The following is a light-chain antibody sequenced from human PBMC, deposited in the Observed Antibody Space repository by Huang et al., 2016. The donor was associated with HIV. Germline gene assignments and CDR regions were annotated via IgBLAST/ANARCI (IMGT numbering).Light chain of an antibody. CDR1: QSIGTW. J-gene: IGKJ1*01. V-gene: IGKV1-5*03. CDR3: QQYNSYSGK. Sequence: DIQMTQSPSALSASVGDRVTITCRARQSIGTWLAWYQQKPGKPPKLLIYKASTVQGGVPSRFGGGGSGTEFTLTISSLQPDDFATYFCQQYNSYSGKFGQGTKVE. CDR2: KAS.